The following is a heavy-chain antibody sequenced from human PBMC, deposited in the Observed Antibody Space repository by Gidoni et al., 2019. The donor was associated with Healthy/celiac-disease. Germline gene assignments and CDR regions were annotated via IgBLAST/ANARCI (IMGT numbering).Heavy chain of an antibody. Sequence: QVKLVESGGGVVQPGRSLRLTCAASGLTCRTYGLHWVRQAPGKGLEWVSGISNDGSNKYYADSVKGRFTISRDNSKNTLYLQLNSLRAEDTAVYYCATDLDWSYNYYYYGLDVWGQVTTVTVSS. CDR3: ATDLDWSYNYYYYGLDV. CDR2: ISNDGSNK. D-gene: IGHD1-7*01. V-gene: IGHV3-30*03. J-gene: IGHJ6*02. CDR1: GLTCRTYG.